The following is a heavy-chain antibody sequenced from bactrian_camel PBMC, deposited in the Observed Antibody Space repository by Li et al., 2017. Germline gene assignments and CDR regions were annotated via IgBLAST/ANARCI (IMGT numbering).Heavy chain of an antibody. Sequence: QVQLVESGGGSVQAGGSLRLSCTASIYNYNNFCVAWFRQPPGEEREGVAAISTLGASIYYPESVKGRFSISFDNAKNTVFLQMNSLKDEDTAKYYCAASGSCGPTRTVVYHEEYRYWGQGTQVTVSS. J-gene: IGHJ4*01. CDR2: ISTLGASI. V-gene: IGHV3S1*01. CDR3: AASGSCGPTRTVVYHEEYRY. D-gene: IGHD6*01. CDR1: IYNYNNFC.